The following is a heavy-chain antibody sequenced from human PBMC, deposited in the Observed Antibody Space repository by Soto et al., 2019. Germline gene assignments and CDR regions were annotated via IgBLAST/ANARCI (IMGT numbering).Heavy chain of an antibody. CDR2: GHHSGRT. Sequence: QLQLQESGSGLVKASQTLSLTCAVSGGSVSSGGYSWSWIRQPPGKGLEWIGYGHHSGRTYYNPSLKSRVTISVDRSKNHFSLKLSSVTAADTAVYYCARTYYDGWTSQLAGTWFEPWGQGTLVTVSS. CDR1: GGSVSSGGYS. CDR3: ARTYYDGWTSQLAGTWFEP. J-gene: IGHJ5*02. D-gene: IGHD3-3*01. V-gene: IGHV4-30-2*01.